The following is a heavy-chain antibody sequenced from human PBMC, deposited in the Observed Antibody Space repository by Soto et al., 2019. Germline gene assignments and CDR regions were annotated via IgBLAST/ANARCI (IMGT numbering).Heavy chain of an antibody. J-gene: IGHJ4*02. Sequence: QVQLVESGGGVVQPGRSLRLSCAASGFTFSSYAMHWVRQAPGKGLEWVAVISYDGSNKYYADSVKGRFTISRDNSKNRLYLQMNSRRAEDTAVYYCARDPMGRYYGSGSYYFAYWGQGTLVTVSS. V-gene: IGHV3-30-3*01. CDR2: ISYDGSNK. D-gene: IGHD3-10*01. CDR1: GFTFSSYA. CDR3: ARDPMGRYYGSGSYYFAY.